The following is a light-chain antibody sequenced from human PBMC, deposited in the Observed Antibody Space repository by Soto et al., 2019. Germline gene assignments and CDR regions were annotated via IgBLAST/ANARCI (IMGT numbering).Light chain of an antibody. CDR2: FAT. V-gene: IGKV3-15*01. Sequence: ERVMTQSPATLSVSPGEKATLSCRASQTVSNNLAGYQQKAGQAPRLRIYFATTRATGIPARRSGSGSGTDYTLPISTLQSEDIAVYDCQQYYEWPLTCGGGTKVDTK. J-gene: IGKJ4*01. CDR1: QTVSNN. CDR3: QQYYEWPLT.